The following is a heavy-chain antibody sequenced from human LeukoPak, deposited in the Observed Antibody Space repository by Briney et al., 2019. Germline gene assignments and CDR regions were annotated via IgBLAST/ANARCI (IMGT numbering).Heavy chain of an antibody. Sequence: GGSLRLSCAASGFTFSSYSMNWVRQAPGKGLEWVSSISSSSSYIYYADSVKGRFTISRDHAKNSLYLQMNSLRAEDTAVYYCARDPSIAARPPDYWGQGTLVTVSS. CDR3: ARDPSIAARPPDY. V-gene: IGHV3-21*01. J-gene: IGHJ4*02. CDR1: GFTFSSYS. CDR2: ISSSSSYI. D-gene: IGHD6-6*01.